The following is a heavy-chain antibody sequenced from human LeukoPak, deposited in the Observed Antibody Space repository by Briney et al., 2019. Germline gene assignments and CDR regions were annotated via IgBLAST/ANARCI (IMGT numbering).Heavy chain of an antibody. CDR3: ATSAGTAMVSWFDP. V-gene: IGHV1-24*01. D-gene: IGHD5-18*01. Sequence: ASVKVSCKVSGYTLTELSMHWVRQAPGKGLEWMGGFDPEDGETIYAQKFQGRVTMTEDTSTDTAHMALSSLRSEDTAVYYCATSAGTAMVSWFDPWGQGTLVTVSS. CDR1: GYTLTELS. J-gene: IGHJ5*02. CDR2: FDPEDGET.